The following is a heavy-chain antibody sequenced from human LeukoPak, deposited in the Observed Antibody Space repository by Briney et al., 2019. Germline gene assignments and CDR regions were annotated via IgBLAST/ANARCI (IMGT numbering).Heavy chain of an antibody. V-gene: IGHV1-46*01. D-gene: IGHD3-9*01. CDR2: INPSGGST. J-gene: IGHJ4*02. Sequence: ASVKVSCKASGGTFSSYAISWVRQAPGQGLEWMGIINPSGGSTNYAQKFQGRVTMTRNTSTSTVYMELSSLRSEDTAVYYCAKDTLRYFNWATHGYDYWGQGTLVTVSS. CDR1: GGTFSSYA. CDR3: AKDTLRYFNWATHGYDY.